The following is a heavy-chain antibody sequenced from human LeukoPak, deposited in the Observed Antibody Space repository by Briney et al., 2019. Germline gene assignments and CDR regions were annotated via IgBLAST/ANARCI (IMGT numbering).Heavy chain of an antibody. CDR1: GGSISSYY. CDR2: IYTSGST. V-gene: IGHV4-4*07. D-gene: IGHD3-16*01. CDR3: ARDRLGMITFGGVRAISPRGGFDY. Sequence: PSETLSLTCTVSGGSISSYYWSWIRQPAGKGLEWIGRIYTSGSTNYNPSLKSRVTISVDTSKNQFSLKLSSVTAADTAVYYCARDRLGMITFGGVRAISPRGGFDYWGQGTLVTVSS. J-gene: IGHJ4*02.